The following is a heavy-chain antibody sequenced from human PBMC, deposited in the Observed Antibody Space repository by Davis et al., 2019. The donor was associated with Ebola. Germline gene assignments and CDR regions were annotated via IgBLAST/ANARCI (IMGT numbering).Heavy chain of an antibody. CDR2: IDWDDDK. D-gene: IGHD6-6*01. CDR1: GFSLNTSGMC. J-gene: IGHJ4*02. CDR3: ARMIFEDNTSWFFDS. Sequence: SGPTLVTPTQTITLTCTFSGFSLNTSGMCVNWIRPTPGKALEWHARIDWDDDKYYNTSLKTRLTISKDTSKDQVILTMTNMDPVDTAKYYCARMIFEDNTSWFFDSWGQGALVTVSS. V-gene: IGHV2-70*11.